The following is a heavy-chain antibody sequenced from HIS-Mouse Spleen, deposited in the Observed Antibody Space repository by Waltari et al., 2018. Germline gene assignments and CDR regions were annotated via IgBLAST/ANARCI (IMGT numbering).Heavy chain of an antibody. CDR2: INPNSGGK. J-gene: IGHJ3*02. CDR1: GYTFTGYY. V-gene: IGHV1-2*02. D-gene: IGHD7-27*01. Sequence: QVQLVQSGAEVKKPGASVKVSCKASGYTFTGYYMHWVRQAPGKGLEGMGWINPNSGGKNYEQKVQGRVTMTRETSISTAYMELSRLRSDDTAVYYCARLTGDAFDIWGQGTMVTVSS. CDR3: ARLTGDAFDI.